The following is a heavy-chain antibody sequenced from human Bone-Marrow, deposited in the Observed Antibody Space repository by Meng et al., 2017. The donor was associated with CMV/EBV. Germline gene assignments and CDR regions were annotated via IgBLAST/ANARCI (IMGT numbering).Heavy chain of an antibody. CDR3: AGHMGEYYDILTGMGGWFDP. V-gene: IGHV4-59*01. D-gene: IGHD3-9*01. Sequence: GSLRLSCTVSGGSISSYYWSWIRQPPGKGLEWIGYIYYSGSTNYNPSLKSRVTISVDTSKNQFSLKLSSVTAADTGVYYCAGHMGEYYDILTGMGGWFDPWGQGTLVTVSS. J-gene: IGHJ5*02. CDR2: IYYSGST. CDR1: GGSISSYY.